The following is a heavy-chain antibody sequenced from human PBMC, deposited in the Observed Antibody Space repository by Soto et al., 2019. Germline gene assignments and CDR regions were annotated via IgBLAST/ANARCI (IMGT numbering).Heavy chain of an antibody. Sequence: QVQLVQSGAEVKQPGSSVKVSCTASGGTSSSYTISWVRQAPGQGLEWMGRIIPMFGFAKYAQKFQGRVTITADRSSKTAYMELSSLSSEDTAVYSWARGTPVPTYFFDYWGQGTLLSVSS. CDR3: ARGTPVPTYFFDY. V-gene: IGHV1-69*02. CDR2: IIPMFGFA. CDR1: GGTSSSYT. J-gene: IGHJ4*02. D-gene: IGHD3-16*01.